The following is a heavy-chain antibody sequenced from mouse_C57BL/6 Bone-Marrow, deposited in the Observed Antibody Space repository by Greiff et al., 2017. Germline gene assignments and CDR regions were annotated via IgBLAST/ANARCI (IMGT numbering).Heavy chain of an antibody. CDR2: ISSGGSYT. V-gene: IGHV5-6*02. J-gene: IGHJ3*01. CDR3: ASLSPFAY. D-gene: IGHD6-2*01. Sequence: EVKLVESGGDLVKPGGSLKLSCAASGFTFSSYGMSWVRQTPDKRLEWVATISSGGSYTYYPDSVKGRFTISRDNAKNTLYLQMSSLKSEDTAMYYCASLSPFAYWGQGTLVTVSA. CDR1: GFTFSSYG.